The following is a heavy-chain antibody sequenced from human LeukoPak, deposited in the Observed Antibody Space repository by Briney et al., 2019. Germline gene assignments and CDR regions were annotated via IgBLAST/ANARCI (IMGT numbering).Heavy chain of an antibody. V-gene: IGHV3-21*01. D-gene: IGHD1-26*01. Sequence: GGSLRLSCAASGFTFSSYSMNWVRQAPGKGLEWASSISSSSSYIYYADSVKGRFTISRDNAKNSLYLQMNSLRAEDTAVYYCASLGRNEMDVWGQGTTVTVSS. J-gene: IGHJ6*02. CDR1: GFTFSSYS. CDR3: ASLGRNEMDV. CDR2: ISSSSSYI.